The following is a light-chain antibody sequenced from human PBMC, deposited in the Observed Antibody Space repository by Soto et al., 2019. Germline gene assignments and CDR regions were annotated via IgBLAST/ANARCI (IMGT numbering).Light chain of an antibody. Sequence: DIQLTQSPSFLSASVGDRLTITCRASQDIRSSLAWYQQKPGKAPNLLIYTVSTLESGVPSRFSGSRSVTGFTLTISSLQPEDFATYYCQQFNSSPFRVGGGTKVEI. J-gene: IGKJ4*01. CDR3: QQFNSSPFR. CDR2: TVS. CDR1: QDIRSS. V-gene: IGKV1-9*01.